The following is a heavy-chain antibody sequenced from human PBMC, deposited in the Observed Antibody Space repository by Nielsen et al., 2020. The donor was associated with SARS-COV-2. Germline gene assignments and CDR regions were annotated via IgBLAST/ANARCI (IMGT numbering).Heavy chain of an antibody. CDR1: GFTFSSYG. CDR3: ASLVQPDYYGMDV. D-gene: IGHD1-14*01. V-gene: IGHV3-30*03. J-gene: IGHJ6*02. CDR2: ISYDGSNK. Sequence: GESLKISCAASGFTFSSYGMHWVRQAPGKGLEWVAVISYDGSNKYYADSVKGRFTISRDNAKNSLYLQMNSLRAEDTALYYCASLVQPDYYGMDVWGQGTTVTVSS.